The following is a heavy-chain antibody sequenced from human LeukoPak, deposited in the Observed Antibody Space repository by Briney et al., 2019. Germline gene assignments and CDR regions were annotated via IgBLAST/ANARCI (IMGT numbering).Heavy chain of an antibody. CDR3: ARGIVDHNNAATRRFDP. J-gene: IGHJ5*02. Sequence: ASVKVSCKASGYTFTVYYIHWVRQAPGHGLEWMGWIDPNTGGTNYAQKFQGRVTMTRDTSISAAYMEMSSLKSNDSAVYYCARGIVDHNNAATRRFDPWGQGTLVTVSS. D-gene: IGHD1-14*01. CDR1: GYTFTVYY. V-gene: IGHV1-2*02. CDR2: IDPNTGGT.